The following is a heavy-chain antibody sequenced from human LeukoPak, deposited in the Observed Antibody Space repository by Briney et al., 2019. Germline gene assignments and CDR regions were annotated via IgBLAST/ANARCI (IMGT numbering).Heavy chain of an antibody. CDR3: AEASYSTSFDY. J-gene: IGHJ4*02. V-gene: IGHV4-30-2*01. CDR1: GGPISSGGYF. Sequence: PSDTLSLTCAVSGGPISSGGYFWRWIRKQPGEGLEWNGYLYHSRSTYYTPSLKSRVTISVDRSNNQFSLKLSSVTAADTAVYYCAEASYSTSFDYWGQGTLVTVSS. CDR2: LYHSRST. D-gene: IGHD5/OR15-5a*01.